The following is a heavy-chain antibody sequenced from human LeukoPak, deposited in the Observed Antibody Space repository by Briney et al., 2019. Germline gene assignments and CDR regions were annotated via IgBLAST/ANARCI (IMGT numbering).Heavy chain of an antibody. D-gene: IGHD3-10*01. Sequence: GGSLRLSCAAPGFTLSSYWMHWARQTPGKGLVWVSRMSSDESTTNYADSVRGRFTISRDNAKNALHLQMNNLRAEDTAIYFCARGRGPYGWFDPWGQGTLVTVSS. CDR1: GFTLSSYW. J-gene: IGHJ5*02. V-gene: IGHV3-74*01. CDR3: ARGRGPYGWFDP. CDR2: MSSDESTT.